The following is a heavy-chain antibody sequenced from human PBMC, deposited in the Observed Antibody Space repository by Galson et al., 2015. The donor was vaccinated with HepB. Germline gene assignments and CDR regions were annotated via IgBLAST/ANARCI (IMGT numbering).Heavy chain of an antibody. V-gene: IGHV1-18*01. Sequence: SVKVSCKASGYTFTSYGISWVRQAPGQGLEWMGWISAYNGNTNYAQKLQGRVTMTTDTSTSTAYMELRSLRSDDTAVYYCARGLITMVRGVMTPDYWGQGTLVTVSS. D-gene: IGHD3-10*01. CDR2: ISAYNGNT. CDR3: ARGLITMVRGVMTPDY. CDR1: GYTFTSYG. J-gene: IGHJ4*02.